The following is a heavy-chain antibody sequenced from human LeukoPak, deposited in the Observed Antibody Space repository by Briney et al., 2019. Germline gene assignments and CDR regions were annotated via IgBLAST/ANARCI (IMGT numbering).Heavy chain of an antibody. D-gene: IGHD3-3*01. CDR3: ARDPTVMDFWSGYYLPLDY. Sequence: GGSLRLSCAASGLTFSSYWMSWVRQAPGKGLEWVANIKQDGTDKYYVDSVKGRFTISRDNAKNSLYLQMNSLRAEDTAVYYCARDPTVMDFWSGYYLPLDYWGQGTLVTVSS. J-gene: IGHJ4*02. CDR2: IKQDGTDK. CDR1: GLTFSSYW. V-gene: IGHV3-7*01.